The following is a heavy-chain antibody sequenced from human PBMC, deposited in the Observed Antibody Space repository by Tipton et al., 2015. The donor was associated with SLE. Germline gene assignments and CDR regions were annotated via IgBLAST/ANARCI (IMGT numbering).Heavy chain of an antibody. V-gene: IGHV4-61*01. CDR1: GGSMNIGSYF. CDR3: ARDLLDI. J-gene: IGHJ3*02. CDR2: WFYSGTT. Sequence: TLSLTCTVSGGSMNIGSYFWSWIRQPPGKGLEWIGFWFYSGTTTYNPSLKSRVTISVDRSKNQISLKLKSVTAADTAVYYCARDLLDIWGQGTMVTVSS.